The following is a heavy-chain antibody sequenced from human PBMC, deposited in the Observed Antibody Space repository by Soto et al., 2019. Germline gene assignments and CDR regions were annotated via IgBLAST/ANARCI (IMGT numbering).Heavy chain of an antibody. Sequence: ASVKVSCKASGYTFTSYYMHWVRQAPGQGLEWMGIINPSGGSTSYAQKFQGRVTMTRDTSTSTVYMELSSLRSEDTAVYYCARDVVIRRELETYYYYGMDVWGQGTTVTVSS. D-gene: IGHD1-26*01. J-gene: IGHJ6*02. V-gene: IGHV1-46*01. CDR2: INPSGGST. CDR1: GYTFTSYY. CDR3: ARDVVIRRELETYYYYGMDV.